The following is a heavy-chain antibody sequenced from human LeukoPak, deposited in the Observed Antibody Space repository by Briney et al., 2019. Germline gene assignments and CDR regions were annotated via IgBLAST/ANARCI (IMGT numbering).Heavy chain of an antibody. D-gene: IGHD4-23*01. CDR1: GFTFSSYA. CDR2: ISGSGGST. V-gene: IGHV3-23*01. CDR3: VRRAGGYSHPYDY. J-gene: IGHJ4*02. Sequence: GGSLRLSCAASGFTFSSYAMSWVRQAPGKGLEWVSAISGSGGSTYYADSVKGRFTISRDNSKNTLYLQMNSLRAEDTAVYYCVRRAGGYSHPYDYWGQGILVTVSS.